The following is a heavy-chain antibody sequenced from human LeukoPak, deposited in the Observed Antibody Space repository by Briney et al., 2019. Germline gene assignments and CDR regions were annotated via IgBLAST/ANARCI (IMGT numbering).Heavy chain of an antibody. CDR3: AKGLLWFGEFDY. V-gene: IGHV3-23*01. J-gene: IGHJ4*02. D-gene: IGHD3-10*01. CDR2: ISGSGGST. Sequence: GGSLRLSCAASGFTFSSYAMSWVRQAPGKGLEWVSAISGSGGSTYYADSVKGRFTISRGNSKNTLYLQMNSLRAEDTAVYYCAKGLLWFGEFDYWGQGTLVTVSS. CDR1: GFTFSSYA.